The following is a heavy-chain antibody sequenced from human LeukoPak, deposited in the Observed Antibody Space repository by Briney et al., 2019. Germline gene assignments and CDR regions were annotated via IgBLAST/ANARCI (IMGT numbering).Heavy chain of an antibody. Sequence: ASVKVSCKASGYTFTGYYMHWVRQAPGQGLEWMGWINPNSGGTNYAQKFQGRVTMTRDTSINTAYMELSGLTSDDTAVYYCARDPSNHYYTDVWGIGTTVTVSS. J-gene: IGHJ6*03. CDR3: ARDPSNHYYTDV. CDR1: GYTFTGYY. V-gene: IGHV1-2*02. D-gene: IGHD3-3*02. CDR2: INPNSGGT.